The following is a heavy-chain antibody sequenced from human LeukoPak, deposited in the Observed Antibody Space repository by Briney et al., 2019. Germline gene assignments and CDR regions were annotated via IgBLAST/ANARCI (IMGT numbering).Heavy chain of an antibody. CDR3: ARSVSGGKNGNFDY. D-gene: IGHD4-23*01. CDR1: GGSLSGYY. V-gene: IGHV4-59*01. Sequence: SETLSLTCAVYGGSLSGYYWSWIRQPPGKGLEWIGYIYYSGSTNYNPSLQSRIAISLDTSKNQVSLRLRSVTAADTAVYYCARSVSGGKNGNFDYWGQGTLVTVSS. CDR2: IYYSGST. J-gene: IGHJ4*02.